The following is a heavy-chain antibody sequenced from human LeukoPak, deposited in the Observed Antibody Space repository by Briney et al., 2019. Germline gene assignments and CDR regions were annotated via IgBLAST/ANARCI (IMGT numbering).Heavy chain of an antibody. V-gene: IGHV3-23*01. CDR2: ISGSGDVT. Sequence: GGSLRLSCAASGFSFSSHALNWVRQAPGKGLEWVSGISGSGDVTYYADSVGGRLTISRDNAKNTLYLQMNSLIVEDTAIYYCTKGATLVPQGDFEYWGQGTLVTVSS. CDR1: GFSFSSHA. J-gene: IGHJ4*02. CDR3: TKGATLVPQGDFEY. D-gene: IGHD2-8*02.